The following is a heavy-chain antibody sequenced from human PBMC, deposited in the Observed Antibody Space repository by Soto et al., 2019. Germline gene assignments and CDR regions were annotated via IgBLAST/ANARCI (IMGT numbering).Heavy chain of an antibody. CDR1: GFTFSSYW. CDR2: IKQDGSEK. Sequence: GGSLRLSCGASGFTFSSYWMSWVRQAPGKGLEWVANIKQDGSEKYYVDSVKGRFTISRDNSKNTLYLQMNSLRAEDTAVYYCARDQKTGSYYYYYGMDVWGQGTTVTVSS. V-gene: IGHV3-7*01. CDR3: ARDQKTGSYYYYYGMDV. J-gene: IGHJ6*02.